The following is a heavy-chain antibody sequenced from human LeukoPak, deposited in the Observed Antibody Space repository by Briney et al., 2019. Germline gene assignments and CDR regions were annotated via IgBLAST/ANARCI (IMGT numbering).Heavy chain of an antibody. CDR3: ARLLVYNSGGEAFDY. Sequence: GGSLRLSCAASGFTFSRYWMSWVRQAPGKGLEWVANIKKDGSEKYYVDSVKGRFTISRDNAKNSLYLQMNSLRAEDTAVYYCARLLVYNSGGEAFDYWGPGTLVTVSS. D-gene: IGHD3-10*01. V-gene: IGHV3-7*01. CDR2: IKKDGSEK. J-gene: IGHJ4*02. CDR1: GFTFSRYW.